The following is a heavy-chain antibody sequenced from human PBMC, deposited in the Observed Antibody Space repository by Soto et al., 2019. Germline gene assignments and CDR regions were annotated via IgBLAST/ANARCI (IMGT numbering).Heavy chain of an antibody. J-gene: IGHJ4*01. Sequence: QVQLQESGPGLVKPSQTLSLTCTVSGGSISSGGYYWSWIRQHPGKGLEWIGYIYYSGSTYYKPSLKSRATIPVDTSQRQLSLKLSFVTAADTAVYYCASLLHYYGDDNFDYWGHGTLVTGSS. CDR3: ASLLHYYGDDNFDY. CDR1: GGSISSGGYY. CDR2: IYYSGST. V-gene: IGHV4-31*03. D-gene: IGHD4-17*01.